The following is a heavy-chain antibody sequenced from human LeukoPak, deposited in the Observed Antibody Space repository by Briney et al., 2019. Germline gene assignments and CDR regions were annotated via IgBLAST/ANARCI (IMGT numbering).Heavy chain of an antibody. CDR2: IRYDGSNK. V-gene: IGHV3-30*02. CDR3: AKDSSSWYYFDY. J-gene: IGHJ4*02. D-gene: IGHD6-13*01. CDR1: GFKFDDYG. Sequence: PGGSLRLSCTASGFKFDDYGMTWVRQAPGKGLEWVAFIRYDGSNKYYADSVKGRFTISRDNSKNTLYLQMNSLRAEDAAVYYCAKDSSSWYYFDYWGQGTLVTVSS.